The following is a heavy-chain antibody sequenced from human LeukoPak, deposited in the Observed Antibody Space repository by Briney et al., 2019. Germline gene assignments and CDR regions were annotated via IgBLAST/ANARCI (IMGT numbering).Heavy chain of an antibody. CDR3: ARVEGDSSGYYFADY. V-gene: IGHV3-30-3*01. D-gene: IGHD3-22*01. J-gene: IGHJ4*02. Sequence: GGSLRLSCAASGFTFSSYAMHWVRQAPGKGLEWVAVISYDGSNKYYADSVKGRFTISRDNSKNTLYLQMNSLRAEDTAVYYCARVEGDSSGYYFADYWGQGTLVTVSS. CDR2: ISYDGSNK. CDR1: GFTFSSYA.